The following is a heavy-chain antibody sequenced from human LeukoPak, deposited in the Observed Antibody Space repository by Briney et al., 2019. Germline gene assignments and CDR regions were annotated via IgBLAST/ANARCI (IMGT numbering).Heavy chain of an antibody. CDR2: TRDRARSYRT. CDR3: ARDGGEGDNSAFDI. V-gene: IGHV3-72*01. Sequence: PGGSLRLSCAASGVTISDHHVDWVRQAPGKGLEWVGRTRDRARSYRTQYAASVDGRFTISRDDSKNAVYLQMNSLKTEDTAVYYCARDGGEGDNSAFDIWGQGTVVTVSS. J-gene: IGHJ3*02. D-gene: IGHD3-16*01. CDR1: GVTISDHH.